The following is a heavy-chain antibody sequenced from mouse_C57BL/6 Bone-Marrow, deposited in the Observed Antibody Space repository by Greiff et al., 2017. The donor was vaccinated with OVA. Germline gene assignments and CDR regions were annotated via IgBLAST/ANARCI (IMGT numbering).Heavy chain of an antibody. CDR1: GYTFTSYW. D-gene: IGHD1-1*01. J-gene: IGHJ4*01. Sequence: QVQLQQPGAELVRPGTSVKLSCKASGYTFTSYWMHWVKQRPGQGLEWIGVIDPSDSYTNYNQKFKGKATLTVDTSSSTAYMQLSSLTSEDSAVYYCAGGVAESMDYWGQGTSVTVSS. CDR3: AGGVAESMDY. V-gene: IGHV1-59*01. CDR2: IDPSDSYT.